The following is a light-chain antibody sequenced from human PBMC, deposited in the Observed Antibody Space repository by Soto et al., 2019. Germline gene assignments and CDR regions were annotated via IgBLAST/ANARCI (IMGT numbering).Light chain of an antibody. V-gene: IGKV1-12*01. CDR3: QQANSFPLT. CDR1: QGITSW. Sequence: DIQMTQSPSSVSASVGDRVTITCRASQGITSWLAWYPQKPGKAPNLLIYGASRLQSGVPSRFSGSGSGTDFTLTISSLQPEDFATYYCQQANSFPLTFGGGTKVEIK. CDR2: GAS. J-gene: IGKJ4*01.